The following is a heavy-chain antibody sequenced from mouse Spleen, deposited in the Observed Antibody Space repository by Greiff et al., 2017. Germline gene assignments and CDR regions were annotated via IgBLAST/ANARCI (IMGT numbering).Heavy chain of an antibody. D-gene: IGHD2-3*01. CDR2: IYPGSGST. CDR3: TRDGYYDAMDY. CDR1: GYTFTSYW. J-gene: IGHJ4*01. Sequence: LQQPGSELVRPGASVKLSCKASGYTFTSYWMPWVKQRPGQGLEWIGNIYPGSGSTNYDEKFKSKATLTVDTSSSTAYMQLSSLTSEDSAVYYCTRDGYYDAMDYWGQGTSVTVSS. V-gene: IGHV1S22*01.